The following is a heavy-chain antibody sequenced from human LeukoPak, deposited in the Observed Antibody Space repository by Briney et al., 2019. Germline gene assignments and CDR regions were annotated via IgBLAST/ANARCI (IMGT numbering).Heavy chain of an antibody. CDR1: GFTFSSYA. V-gene: IGHV3-23*01. CDR2: ISGSGGGT. D-gene: IGHD2-21*02. Sequence: PGGSLRLSCAASGFTFSSYAMSWVRQAPGKGLEWVSAISGSGGGTYYADSVKGRFTISRDNSKNTLYLQMNSLRAEDTAVYYCASPPLRINCGGDCYPEYFQHWGQGTLVTVSS. J-gene: IGHJ1*01. CDR3: ASPPLRINCGGDCYPEYFQH.